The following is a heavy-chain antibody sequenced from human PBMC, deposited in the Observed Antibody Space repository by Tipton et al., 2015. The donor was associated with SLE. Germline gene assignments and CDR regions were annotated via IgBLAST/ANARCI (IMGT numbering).Heavy chain of an antibody. Sequence: TLSLTCTVSGGSISSGGYYWSWLRHHPGKGLEWIGSIHHSGTTHYNPSLKSRFIISVDTSKNRFSLEVSSVTAADTALYYCATRCFYQFDPFEYWGQGALVTVSS. CDR1: GGSISSGGYY. V-gene: IGHV4-31*03. D-gene: IGHD2/OR15-2a*01. CDR2: IHHSGTT. J-gene: IGHJ4*02. CDR3: ATRCFYQFDPFEY.